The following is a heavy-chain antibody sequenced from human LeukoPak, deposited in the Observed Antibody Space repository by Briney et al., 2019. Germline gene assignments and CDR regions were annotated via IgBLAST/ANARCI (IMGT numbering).Heavy chain of an antibody. CDR1: GGSISSYY. J-gene: IGHJ4*02. CDR2: IYYSGST. CDR3: ARVGGELIDY. D-gene: IGHD3-10*01. Sequence: SETLSLTCTVSGGSISSYYWSWIRQPPGKGLEWIGYIYYSGSTSYNPSLKSRVTISVDTSKNQFSLKLSSVTAADTAAYYCARVGGELIDYWGQGTLVTVSS. V-gene: IGHV4-59*01.